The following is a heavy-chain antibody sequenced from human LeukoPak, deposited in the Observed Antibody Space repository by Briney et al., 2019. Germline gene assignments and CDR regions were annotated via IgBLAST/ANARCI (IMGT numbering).Heavy chain of an antibody. J-gene: IGHJ4*02. CDR3: ARHDFAGEPTHYFDY. D-gene: IGHD3-16*01. CDR2: IYYSGST. V-gene: IGHV4-39*01. CDR1: GGSISSSSYY. Sequence: PSETLSLTCTVSGGSISSSSYYWDWIRQPPGKGLEWIATIYYSGSTYYNPSLKSRVTISVDTSKNQFSLKLSSVTVADTALYYCARHDFAGEPTHYFDYWGQGTLVTVSS.